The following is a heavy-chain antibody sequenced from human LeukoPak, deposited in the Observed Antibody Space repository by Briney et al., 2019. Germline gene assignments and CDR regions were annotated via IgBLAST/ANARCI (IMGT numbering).Heavy chain of an antibody. CDR1: GFTFSSYS. CDR2: ISSSSSYI. CDR3: ARVSYSSGWYKVDY. J-gene: IGHJ4*02. Sequence: GGSLRLSCAASGFTFSSYSMNWVRQAPGKGLEWVSSISSSSSYIYYADSVKGRFTISRDNAKNSLYLQMNSLRAEDTAVCYCARVSYSSGWYKVDYWGQGTLVTVSS. V-gene: IGHV3-21*01. D-gene: IGHD6-19*01.